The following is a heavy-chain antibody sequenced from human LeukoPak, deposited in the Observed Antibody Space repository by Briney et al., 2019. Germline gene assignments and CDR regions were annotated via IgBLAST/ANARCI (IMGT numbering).Heavy chain of an antibody. V-gene: IGHV1-2*02. D-gene: IGHD2-2*01. CDR2: ILPHSGDT. Sequence: GASVKVSCKASGYSFSVYYIQWLRQVPGEGLEWVGWILPHSGDTYYAQKFRGRVTMTTDTSTNTAYMELSRLKSDDTGIYFCARPPRDLVSAAPFDYWGQGTLVAVSS. CDR1: GYSFSVYY. J-gene: IGHJ4*02. CDR3: ARPPRDLVSAAPFDY.